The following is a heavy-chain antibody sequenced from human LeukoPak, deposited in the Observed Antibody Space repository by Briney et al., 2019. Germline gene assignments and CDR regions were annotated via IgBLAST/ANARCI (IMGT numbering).Heavy chain of an antibody. V-gene: IGHV3-23*01. CDR3: AKDRVFRYDSQDY. J-gene: IGHJ4*02. Sequence: PGGSLRLSCAASGFTFSSYGMSWVRQAPGKGLEWVSAISGSGGSTYYADSVKGRFTISRDNSKNTLYLQMNSPRAEDTAVYYCAKDRVFRYDSQDYWGQGTLVTVSS. CDR1: GFTFSSYG. CDR2: ISGSGGST. D-gene: IGHD3-22*01.